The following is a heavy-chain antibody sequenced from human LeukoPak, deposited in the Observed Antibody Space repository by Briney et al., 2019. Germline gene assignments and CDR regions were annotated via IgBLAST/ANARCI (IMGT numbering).Heavy chain of an antibody. CDR2: IIPILGIA. D-gene: IGHD3-10*01. CDR3: ARENYYGSGSYFDY. Sequence: SGKVSCKASGGTFSSYAISWVRQAPGQGLEWMGRIIPILGIANYAQKFQGRVTITADKSTSTAYMELSSLGSEDTAVYYCARENYYGSGSYFDYWGQGTLVTVSS. V-gene: IGHV1-69*04. CDR1: GGTFSSYA. J-gene: IGHJ4*02.